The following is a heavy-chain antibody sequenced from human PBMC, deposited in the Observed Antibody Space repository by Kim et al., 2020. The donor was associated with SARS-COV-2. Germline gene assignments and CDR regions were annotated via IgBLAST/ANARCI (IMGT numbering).Heavy chain of an antibody. CDR2: ISYDGSNK. J-gene: IGHJ6*02. V-gene: IGHV3-30*04. D-gene: IGHD6-13*01. Sequence: GGSLRLSCAASGFTFSSYAMHWVRQAPGKGLEWVAVISYDGSNKYYADSVKGRFTISRDNSKNTLYLQMNSLRAEDTAVYYCARDRYHRRSWLAYYYYYGMDVWGQGTTVTVSS. CDR1: GFTFSSYA. CDR3: ARDRYHRRSWLAYYYYYGMDV.